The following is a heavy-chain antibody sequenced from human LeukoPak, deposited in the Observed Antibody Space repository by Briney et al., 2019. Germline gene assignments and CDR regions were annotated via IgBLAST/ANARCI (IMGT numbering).Heavy chain of an antibody. CDR3: ARPREAYSSSSGFDY. CDR1: GYIFTTYW. CDR2: IYPGDSDT. V-gene: IGHV5-51*01. D-gene: IGHD6-6*01. J-gene: IGHJ4*02. Sequence: GESLQISCKGSGYIFTTYWIGWVRQMPGKGLEWMGIIYPGDSDTRYSPSFQGQVTISADKSISTAYLQWSSLKASDTAMYYCARPREAYSSSSGFDYWGQGTLVTVSS.